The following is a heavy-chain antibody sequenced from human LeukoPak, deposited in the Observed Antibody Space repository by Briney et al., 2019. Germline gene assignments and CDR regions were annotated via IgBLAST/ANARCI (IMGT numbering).Heavy chain of an antibody. Sequence: SETLSLTCAVYGGSFSGYYWSWIRQPPGKGLEWIGEINHSGSTNYNPSLKSRVTISVDTSKNQISLKLSSVTAADTAVYYCARGGIVVVPAAVRHFDYWGQGTLVTVSS. CDR3: ARGGIVVVPAAVRHFDY. J-gene: IGHJ4*02. CDR1: GGSFSGYY. CDR2: INHSGST. D-gene: IGHD2-2*01. V-gene: IGHV4-34*01.